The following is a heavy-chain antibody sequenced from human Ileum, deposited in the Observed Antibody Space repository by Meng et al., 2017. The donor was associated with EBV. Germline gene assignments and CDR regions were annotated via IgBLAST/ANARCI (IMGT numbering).Heavy chain of an antibody. V-gene: IGHV4-4*02. CDR1: VGSISRSDW. J-gene: IGHJ4*02. D-gene: IGHD3-22*01. CDR3: ASSDYYRSDY. CDR2: TSHSGST. Sequence: QVQLQESGPGLVKPSETLSLTCAVSVGSISRSDWWSWVRQPPGKGLEWIGETSHSGSTNYSPSLKSRVTISLDKSKNQLSLKLNSVTAADTAVYYCASSDYYRSDYWGQGTLVTVSS.